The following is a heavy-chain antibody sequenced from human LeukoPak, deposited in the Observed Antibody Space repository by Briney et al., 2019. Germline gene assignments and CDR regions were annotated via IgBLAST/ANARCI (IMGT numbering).Heavy chain of an antibody. Sequence: SQTLSLTCTVSGGSISSGDYYWSWIRQPPGKGLEWIGSIYYSGSTYYNPSLKSRVTISVDTSKNQFSLKLSSVTAADTAVYYCARGVNIAAAGLFDYWGQGTLVTVSS. V-gene: IGHV4-39*07. J-gene: IGHJ4*02. CDR2: IYYSGST. CDR1: GGSISSGDYY. CDR3: ARGVNIAAAGLFDY. D-gene: IGHD6-13*01.